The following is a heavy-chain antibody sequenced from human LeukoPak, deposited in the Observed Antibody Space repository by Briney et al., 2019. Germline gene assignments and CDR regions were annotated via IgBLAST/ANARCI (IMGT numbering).Heavy chain of an antibody. Sequence: SQTPSLTCTVSGGSISSGSYYWSWIRQPAGKGLEWIGRIYTSGSTNYNPSLKSRVTISVDTSKNQFSLKLSSVTAADTAVYYCARGAPVHYYDSSGLNYWGQGTLVTVSS. CDR3: ARGAPVHYYDSSGLNY. V-gene: IGHV4-61*02. J-gene: IGHJ4*02. CDR1: GGSISSGSYY. D-gene: IGHD3-22*01. CDR2: IYTSGST.